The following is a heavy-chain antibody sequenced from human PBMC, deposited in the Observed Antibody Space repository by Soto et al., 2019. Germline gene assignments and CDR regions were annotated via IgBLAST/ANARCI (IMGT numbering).Heavy chain of an antibody. V-gene: IGHV1-3*01. CDR1: GYSFTKYG. D-gene: IGHD2-2*01. J-gene: IGHJ6*02. CDR3: ARTDCSSTSCYNYYYYGMDV. CDR2: INPGNGDT. Sequence: ASVKVSCTTSGYSFTKYGLHWVRQAPGQRLEWMGWINPGNGDTKYSQKFQGRVTITRDTSATTAYMELSSLRSEDSAVFYCARTDCSSTSCYNYYYYGMDVWGQGTTVTVSS.